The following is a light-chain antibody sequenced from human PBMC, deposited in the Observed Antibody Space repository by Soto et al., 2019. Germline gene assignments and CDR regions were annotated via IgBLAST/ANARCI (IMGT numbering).Light chain of an antibody. J-gene: IGKJ5*01. Sequence: IVLTQSPATLSLSPGERATLSCRASQSVSSYLAWYRQKPGQAPRLLISGASTRATGIPVRFIGSGSGTEFTLTISSLQSEDFAVYYCEQYNNWPITFGQGTRLEIK. V-gene: IGKV3-15*01. CDR2: GAS. CDR3: EQYNNWPIT. CDR1: QSVSSY.